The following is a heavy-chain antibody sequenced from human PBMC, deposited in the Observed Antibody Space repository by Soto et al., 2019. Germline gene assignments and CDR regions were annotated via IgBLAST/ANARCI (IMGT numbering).Heavy chain of an antibody. CDR1: GYTFTSYG. Sequence: VKVSCKASGYTFTSYGISWVRQAPGQGLEWMGWISAYNGNTNYAQKLQGRVTMTTDTSTSTAYMELRSLRSDDTAVYYCARDRLLYCSSTSCKGDLYYYYYYGMDVWGQGTTVTVSS. CDR3: ARDRLLYCSSTSCKGDLYYYYYYGMDV. CDR2: ISAYNGNT. J-gene: IGHJ6*02. V-gene: IGHV1-18*01. D-gene: IGHD2-2*01.